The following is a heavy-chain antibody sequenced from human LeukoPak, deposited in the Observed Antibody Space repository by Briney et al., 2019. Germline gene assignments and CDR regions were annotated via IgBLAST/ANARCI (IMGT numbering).Heavy chain of an antibody. CDR1: GGSISSYY. Sequence: KSSETLSLTCTVSGGSISSYYWSWIRKPPGKGLEWIGYIYYSGSTNYNPSLKGRVTISVDTSKNQFSLKLSSVTAADTAVYYCARRHIVVVTDYFDYWGQGTLVTVSS. CDR2: IYYSGST. V-gene: IGHV4-59*08. J-gene: IGHJ4*02. CDR3: ARRHIVVVTDYFDY. D-gene: IGHD2-21*02.